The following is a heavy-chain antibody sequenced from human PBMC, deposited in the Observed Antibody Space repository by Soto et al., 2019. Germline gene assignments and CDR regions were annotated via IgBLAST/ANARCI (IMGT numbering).Heavy chain of an antibody. CDR2: IYHSGST. V-gene: IGHV4-4*02. Sequence: SETLSLTCTVSGASISSSNWWSWVRQPPGKGLEWIGEIYHSGSTNYNPSLKSRVTISVDKSKNQSSLKLSSVTAADTAVYYCARTLDIVVVPAARMERYFDYWGQGTLVTV. CDR3: ARTLDIVVVPAARMERYFDY. D-gene: IGHD2-2*01. J-gene: IGHJ4*02. CDR1: GASISSSNW.